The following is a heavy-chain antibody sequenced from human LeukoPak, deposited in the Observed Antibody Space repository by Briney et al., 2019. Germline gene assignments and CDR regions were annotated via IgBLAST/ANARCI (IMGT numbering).Heavy chain of an antibody. CDR2: INPYSGDT. CDR1: GYTFNDYF. V-gene: IGHV1-2*02. CDR3: ARDRTTVTIFDY. Sequence: ASVKVSCKTSGYTFNDYFIHWVRQAPGQGLEWMGCINPYSGDTKSEQKFQDRVTVTRDTSISTVYMELHRLRSDDTAVYYCARDRTTVTIFDYWGQGTLVTVSS. D-gene: IGHD4-11*01. J-gene: IGHJ4*02.